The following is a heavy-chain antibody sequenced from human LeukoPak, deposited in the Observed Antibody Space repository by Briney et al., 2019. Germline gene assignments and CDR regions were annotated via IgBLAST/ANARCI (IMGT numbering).Heavy chain of an antibody. V-gene: IGHV5-51*07. CDR1: GYSFTSYW. CDR2: IYPGDSDT. J-gene: IGHJ4*02. CDR3: ARRAHLGDNYFDY. D-gene: IGHD3-9*01. Sequence: GASLKISCKGSGYSFTSYWIGWVHQMPGKGLEWMGIIYPGDSDTTYSPSFQGQVTISADKSISTAYLQWSSLKASDTAMYYCARRAHLGDNYFDYWGQGTLVTVSS.